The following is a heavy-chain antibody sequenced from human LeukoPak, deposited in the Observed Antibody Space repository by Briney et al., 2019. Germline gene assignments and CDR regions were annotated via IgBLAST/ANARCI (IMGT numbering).Heavy chain of an antibody. CDR3: AKDGALSAASYYFDY. J-gene: IGHJ4*02. Sequence: AGGSLRLSCAASGFTFSSYSMNWVRQAPGKGLEWVSSISSSSSYIYYADSVKGRFTISRDNAKNTLLLQMNSLRAEDTGVYYCAKDGALSAASYYFDYWGQGTLVTVSS. V-gene: IGHV3-21*01. CDR1: GFTFSSYS. D-gene: IGHD4/OR15-4a*01. CDR2: ISSSSSYI.